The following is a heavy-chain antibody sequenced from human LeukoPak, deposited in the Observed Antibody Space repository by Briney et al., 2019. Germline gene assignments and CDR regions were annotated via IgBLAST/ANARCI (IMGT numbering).Heavy chain of an antibody. CDR3: ARDPGSRDSGSYLDY. CDR1: GYTFTGYY. CDR2: INPNSGGT. J-gene: IGHJ4*02. Sequence: ASVKVSCKASGYTFTGYYMHWVRQAPGQGLEWMGWINPNSGGTNYAQKFQGWVTMTRDTSISTAYMELSRLRSDDTAVYYCARDPGSRDSGSYLDYWGQGTLVTVSS. V-gene: IGHV1-2*04. D-gene: IGHD3-10*01.